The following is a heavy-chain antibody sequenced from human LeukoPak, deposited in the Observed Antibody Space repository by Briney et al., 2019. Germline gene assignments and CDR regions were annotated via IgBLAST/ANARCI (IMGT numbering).Heavy chain of an antibody. CDR1: GFTFSSYA. V-gene: IGHV3-23*01. CDR3: ARGYSGYDFPFDDY. Sequence: GGSLRLSCAASGFTFSSYAMSWVRQAPGKGLEWVSAISGSGGSTYYADSVKGRFTISRDNSKNTLYLQMNSLRAEDTAVYYCARGYSGYDFPFDDYWGQGTLVTVSS. D-gene: IGHD5-12*01. CDR2: ISGSGGST. J-gene: IGHJ4*02.